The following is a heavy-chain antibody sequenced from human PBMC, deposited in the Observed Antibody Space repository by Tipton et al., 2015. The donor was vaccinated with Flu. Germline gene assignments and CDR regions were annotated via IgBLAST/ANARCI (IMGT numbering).Heavy chain of an antibody. D-gene: IGHD2-15*01. V-gene: IGHV4-34*01. CDR3: ARGLGVVVAVAVDI. CDR1: GGSFSGYY. J-gene: IGHJ3*02. Sequence: TLSLTCAVYGGSFSGYYWSWIRQPPGKGLEWIGEINHSGSTNYNPSLKSRVTISVDTSKNQFSLKLSSVTAADTAVYYCARGLGVVVAVAVDIWGQGTIVTVSS. CDR2: INHSGST.